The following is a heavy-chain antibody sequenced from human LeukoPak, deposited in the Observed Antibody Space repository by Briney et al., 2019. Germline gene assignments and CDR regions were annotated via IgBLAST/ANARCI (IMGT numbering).Heavy chain of an antibody. CDR1: GVTFSSYS. Sequence: NTGGSLRLSCAASGVTFSSYSMNWVRQAPGKGLEWVSSISSSSSYIYYADSVKGRFTISRDNAKNSLYLQMNSLRAEDTAVYYCARFYGGNSNFDYWGQGTLVTVSS. J-gene: IGHJ4*02. D-gene: IGHD4-23*01. V-gene: IGHV3-21*01. CDR3: ARFYGGNSNFDY. CDR2: ISSSSSYI.